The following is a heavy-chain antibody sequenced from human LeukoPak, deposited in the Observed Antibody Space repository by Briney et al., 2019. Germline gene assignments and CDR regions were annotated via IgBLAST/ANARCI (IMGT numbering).Heavy chain of an antibody. J-gene: IGHJ4*02. CDR3: KQKTAYDILTGYSLDY. Sequence: GGSLRLSCAASGFTFSSYAMSWVRQAPGKGLEWVSASSGSGGSTYYADSVKGRFTISRDNSKNTLYLQMNSLRAEDTAVFFFKQKTAYDILTGYSLDYWGQGTLVTVSS. V-gene: IGHV3-23*01. CDR1: GFTFSSYA. CDR2: SSGSGGST. D-gene: IGHD3-9*01.